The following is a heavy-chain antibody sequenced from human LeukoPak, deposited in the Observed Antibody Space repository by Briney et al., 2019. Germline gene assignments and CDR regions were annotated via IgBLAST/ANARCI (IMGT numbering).Heavy chain of an antibody. CDR2: ITGSGGIT. V-gene: IGHV3-23*01. D-gene: IGHD4-17*01. CDR1: GFTFSSYA. J-gene: IGHJ4*02. Sequence: GGSLRLSCAASGFTFSSYAMIGVRQSPGKGLEGVSTITGSGGITYYADSVKGRCTISRDNYKNTLYLQMNSLRAEDMAVYSCARVTVTTPHLDYWGQGALVTVSS. CDR3: ARVTVTTPHLDY.